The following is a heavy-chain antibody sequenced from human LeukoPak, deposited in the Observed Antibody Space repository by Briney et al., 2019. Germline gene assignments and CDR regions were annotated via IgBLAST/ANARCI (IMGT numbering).Heavy chain of an antibody. V-gene: IGHV3-48*04. D-gene: IGHD6-19*01. J-gene: IGHJ2*01. CDR3: ARDQIPSTSGWFRWYFDL. CDR2: ISSRSTTT. CDR1: GFTFSNAW. Sequence: GGSLRLSCAASGFTFSNAWMTWVRQVPGKGPECVSYISSRSTTTHYADSVKGRFTISRDNAKNSLYLQMNSLRPEDTAMYYCARDQIPSTSGWFRWYFDLWGRGTLVTVSS.